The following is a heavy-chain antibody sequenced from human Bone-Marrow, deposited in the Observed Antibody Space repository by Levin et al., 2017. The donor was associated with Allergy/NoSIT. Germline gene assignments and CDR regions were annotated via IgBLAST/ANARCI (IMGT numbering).Heavy chain of an antibody. CDR1: GYSFTNYW. D-gene: IGHD6-19*01. CDR3: ARHGDSRGWAGKDGFDF. CDR2: IYTGDSDT. J-gene: IGHJ4*02. Sequence: KVSCKGSGYSFTNYWIAWVRQVPGKGLEWMGIIYTGDSDTRYSPSFQGQVTISVDKSLSTAYLQWRSLKASDTAMYYCARHGDSRGWAGKDGFDFWGQGTLVTVSS. V-gene: IGHV5-51*01.